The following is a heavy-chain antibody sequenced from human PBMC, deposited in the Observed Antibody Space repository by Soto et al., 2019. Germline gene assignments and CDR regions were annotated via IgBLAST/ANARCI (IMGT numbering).Heavy chain of an antibody. Sequence: QVTLKESGPVLVKPTETLTLTCTVSGFSLRNARMGVSCIRQPPGKALEWLAHILSSDEKSYNTSLKGRLTLSQDTSKSQVVLTMTNMDPVDTATYFCARMLAVNYYYYYVDVWGEGTTVTVSS. V-gene: IGHV2-26*01. D-gene: IGHD3-22*01. J-gene: IGHJ6*03. CDR2: ILSSDEK. CDR1: GFSLRNARMG. CDR3: ARMLAVNYYYYYVDV.